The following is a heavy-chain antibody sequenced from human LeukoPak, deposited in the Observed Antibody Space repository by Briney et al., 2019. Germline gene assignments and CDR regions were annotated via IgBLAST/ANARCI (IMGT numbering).Heavy chain of an antibody. CDR2: IYSDGSSNSDGTST. D-gene: IGHD6-6*01. J-gene: IGHJ4*02. V-gene: IGHV3-74*01. CDR3: ARGLSGYASSLAY. Sequence: PGGSLRLSCAASGFTFSNYWMHWVRQAPGKGLVWVSRIYSDGSSNSDGTSTNYADSVRGRFSISRDKAKNTLYLQMNSLRADDTAVYYCARGLSGYASSLAYWGQGTLVSVSA. CDR1: GFTFSNYW.